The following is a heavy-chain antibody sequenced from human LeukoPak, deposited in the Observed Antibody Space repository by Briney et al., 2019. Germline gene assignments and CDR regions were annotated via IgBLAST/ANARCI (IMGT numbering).Heavy chain of an antibody. CDR1: GYTFTDYY. D-gene: IGHD2/OR15-2a*01. V-gene: IGHV1-2*02. J-gene: IGHJ4*02. CDR2: IIPSSGGT. Sequence: ASVKVSCTASGYTFTDYYIHWGRQAPGQGLEWMGWIIPSSGGTTYAQKFQGRVTMTRDTSISTAYMELISLRSDDTAVYYCARVLPSDNWGQGTLVTVSS. CDR3: ARVLPSDN.